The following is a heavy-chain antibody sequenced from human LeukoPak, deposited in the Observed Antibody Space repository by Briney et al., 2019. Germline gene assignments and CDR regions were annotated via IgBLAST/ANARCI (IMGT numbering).Heavy chain of an antibody. CDR2: ISNKGSSSTT. V-gene: IGHV3-11*04. J-gene: IGHJ4*02. CDR3: TKDRLDTVMDADY. CDR1: GFIFSDYY. Sequence: PGGSLRLSCAVSGFIFSDYYMGWVRQAPGKGLEWVSYISNKGSSSTTYYADSVKGRFTISRDDAQNSLYLQMNSLRAEDTAIYYCTKDRLDTVMDADYWGQGTLVTVSS. D-gene: IGHD5-18*01.